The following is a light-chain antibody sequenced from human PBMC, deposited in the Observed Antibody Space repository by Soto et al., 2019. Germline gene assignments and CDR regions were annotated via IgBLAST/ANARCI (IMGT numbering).Light chain of an antibody. Sequence: QSALTQPASVSGSPGQSIAISCTGTSSDVGAYNYVSWYQQYPAKAPKLMIYDVSNRPSGVSNRFSGSKSGNTASLTISGLQAEDEGDYYCSSYTTSSIYVFGAGTKLTVL. CDR2: DVS. CDR3: SSYTTSSIYV. J-gene: IGLJ1*01. V-gene: IGLV2-14*01. CDR1: SSDVGAYNY.